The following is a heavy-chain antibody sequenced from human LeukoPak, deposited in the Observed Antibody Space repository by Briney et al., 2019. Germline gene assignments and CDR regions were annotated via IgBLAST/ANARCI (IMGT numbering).Heavy chain of an antibody. CDR3: LRENHDSGWSFDY. CDR2: INQGGSEK. D-gene: IGHD3-22*01. Sequence: GGSLRLSCSAPGFTFSSYGMNWVRQAPGKGLEWVANINQGGSEKYYVDSVKGRFTISRDNARNSLYLEMNSLRAEDTAVYYCLRENHDSGWSFDYWGQGTLVTVSS. CDR1: GFTFSSYG. V-gene: IGHV3-7*01. J-gene: IGHJ4*02.